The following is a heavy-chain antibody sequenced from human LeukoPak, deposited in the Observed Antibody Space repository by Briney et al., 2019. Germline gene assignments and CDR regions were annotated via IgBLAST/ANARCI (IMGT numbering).Heavy chain of an antibody. J-gene: IGHJ4*02. CDR3: ARVPNFRLYGYSYGYPDY. Sequence: SETLSLTCTVSGYSISSGYYWGWIRQPPGKGLEWIGYLYYSGSTNYNPSLKSRVTISVDTSKNQFSLKLSSVTAADTAVYYCARVPNFRLYGYSYGYPDYWGQGTLVTVSS. V-gene: IGHV4-38-2*02. CDR1: GYSISSGYY. CDR2: LYYSGST. D-gene: IGHD5-18*01.